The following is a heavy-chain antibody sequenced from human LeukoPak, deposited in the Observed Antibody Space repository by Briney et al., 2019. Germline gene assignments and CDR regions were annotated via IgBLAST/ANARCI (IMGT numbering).Heavy chain of an antibody. CDR3: ARVVKATPHIYYGMDV. J-gene: IGHJ6*02. CDR2: IIPIFGTA. V-gene: IGHV1-69*13. D-gene: IGHD2-2*01. Sequence: SVTVSCKASGGTFSSYAISWVRQAPGQGLEWMGGIIPIFGTANYAQKFQGRVTITADEYTSTAYMELSSLRSEDTAVYYCARVVKATPHIYYGMDVWGQGTTVTVSS. CDR1: GGTFSSYA.